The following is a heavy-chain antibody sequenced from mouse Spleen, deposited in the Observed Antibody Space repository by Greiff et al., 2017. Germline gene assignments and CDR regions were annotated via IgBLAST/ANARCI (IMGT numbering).Heavy chain of an antibody. Sequence: QVQLQQSGPELVKPGASVKISCKASGYAFSSSWMNWVKQRPGKGLEWIGRIYPGDGDTNYNGKFKGKATLTADKSSSTAYMQLSSLTSEDSAVYFCAFITTVVARDFAYWGQGTLVTVSA. V-gene: IGHV1-82*01. J-gene: IGHJ3*01. D-gene: IGHD1-1*01. CDR2: IYPGDGDT. CDR3: AFITTVVARDFAY. CDR1: GYAFSSSW.